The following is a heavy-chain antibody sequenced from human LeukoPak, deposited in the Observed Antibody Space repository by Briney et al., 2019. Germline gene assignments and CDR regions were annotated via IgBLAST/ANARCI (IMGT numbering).Heavy chain of an antibody. CDR1: GYSFTIYV. CDR3: ARGGSRYSTSGTVDY. Sequence: ASVTVSFKASGYSFTIYVLNWVRQAPGQGLEWMGWISTNTGNPTYAQGFTGRFVFSLDTSISMTYLQINSLKAEDTAVYYCARGGSRYSTSGTVDYWGQGTLVIVSS. D-gene: IGHD5-12*01. J-gene: IGHJ4*02. V-gene: IGHV7-4-1*04. CDR2: ISTNTGNP.